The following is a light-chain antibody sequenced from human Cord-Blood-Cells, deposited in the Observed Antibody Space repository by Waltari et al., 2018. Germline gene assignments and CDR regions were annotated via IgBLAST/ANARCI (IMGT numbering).Light chain of an antibody. CDR2: WAS. CDR1: QSVLYSSNNKNY. Sequence: DIVMTQSPDSLAVSLGERATINCKSSQSVLYSSNNKNYLAWYQQKPGQPPKLLIYWASTRESVVPDRCSGSGSGRDFTLTISSLQAEDVAVYYCQRYYSTAFTFGGGTKVEIK. V-gene: IGKV4-1*01. CDR3: QRYYSTAFT. J-gene: IGKJ4*01.